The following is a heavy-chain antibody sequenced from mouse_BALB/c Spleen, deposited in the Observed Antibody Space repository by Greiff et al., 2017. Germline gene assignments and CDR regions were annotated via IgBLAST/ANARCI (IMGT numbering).Heavy chain of an antibody. J-gene: IGHJ1*01. CDR3: ARDAVAVRRYFDV. CDR2: INSNGGST. D-gene: IGHD1-1*01. Sequence: EVMLVESGGGLVQPGGSLKLSCAASGFTFSSYGMSWVRQTPDKRLELVATINSNGGSTYYPDSVKGRFTISRDNAKNTLYLQMSSLKSEDTAMYYCARDAVAVRRYFDVWGAGTTVTVSS. V-gene: IGHV5-6-3*01. CDR1: GFTFSSYG.